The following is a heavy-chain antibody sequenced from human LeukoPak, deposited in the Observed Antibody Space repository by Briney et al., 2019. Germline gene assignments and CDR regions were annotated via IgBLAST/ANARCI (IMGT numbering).Heavy chain of an antibody. J-gene: IGHJ4*02. CDR1: GLSFSTYA. Sequence: PGGSLRLSCAASGLSFSTYAMNWVRQAPGKGLEWVSSISSSSSYIYYADSVKGRFTISRDNAKNSLYLQMNSLRAEDTAVYYCAREYGYCSGGSCYFNDYYDSSGTNYFDYWGQGTLVTVSS. V-gene: IGHV3-21*01. CDR3: AREYGYCSGGSCYFNDYYDSSGTNYFDY. D-gene: IGHD2-15*01. CDR2: ISSSSSYI.